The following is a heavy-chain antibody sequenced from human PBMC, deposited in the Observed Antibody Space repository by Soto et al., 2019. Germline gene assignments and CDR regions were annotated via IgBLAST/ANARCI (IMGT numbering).Heavy chain of an antibody. CDR1: GGTFSSYT. Sequence: ASVKVSCKASGGTFSSYTISWVRQAPGQGLEWMGRIIPILGIANYAQKFQGRVTITADKSTSTAYMELSSLRSEDTAVYYCASLSKNIVVVPAAPRPYYYYYYGMDVWGQGTTVTVSS. D-gene: IGHD2-2*01. CDR2: IIPILGIA. V-gene: IGHV1-69*02. CDR3: ASLSKNIVVVPAAPRPYYYYYYGMDV. J-gene: IGHJ6*02.